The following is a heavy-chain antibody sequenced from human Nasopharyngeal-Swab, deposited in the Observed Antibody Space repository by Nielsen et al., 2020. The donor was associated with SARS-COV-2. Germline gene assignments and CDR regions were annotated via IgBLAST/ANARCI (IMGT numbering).Heavy chain of an antibody. V-gene: IGHV3-48*03. D-gene: IGHD2-15*01. CDR1: GFTFSSYE. CDR3: AREARGVVAYYYYGMDV. Sequence: GESLKISCAASGFTFSSYEMNWVRQAPGKGLEWVSYISSSGSTIYYADSVKGRFTISRDNAKNSLYLQMNSLRAEDTAVYYCAREARGVVAYYYYGMDVWGQGTTVTVSS. CDR2: ISSSGSTI. J-gene: IGHJ6*02.